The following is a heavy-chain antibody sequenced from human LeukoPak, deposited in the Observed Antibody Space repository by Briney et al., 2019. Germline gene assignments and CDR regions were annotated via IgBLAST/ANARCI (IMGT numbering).Heavy chain of an antibody. CDR2: ISPDGETT. J-gene: IGHJ4*02. CDR1: GFTFSSIS. V-gene: IGHV3-21*06. CDR3: TRDLPVPSLVRGIIIYGLIDY. D-gene: IGHD3-10*01. Sequence: GGSLRLSCEASGFTFSSISMNWVRQAPGKGLEWVSSISPDGETTYHADSVKGRFTTSRDNAKSSLYLQMKSLRAEDTALYYCTRDLPVPSLVRGIIIYGLIDYWGQGTLVAVSS.